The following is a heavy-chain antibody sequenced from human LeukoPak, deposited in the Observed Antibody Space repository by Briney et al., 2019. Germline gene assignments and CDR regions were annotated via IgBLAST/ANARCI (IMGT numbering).Heavy chain of an antibody. Sequence: GGSLRLSCAASGFTFDNYIMAWFCQAPGKGLGGVSTISALFPNTYSADSVEVRFTISIANSKSTLYLQMKSLRAEDTGVYYCAKDLFSGSGRAGNMDVWGKGTTVTVSS. CDR2: ISALFPNT. CDR3: AKDLFSGSGRAGNMDV. CDR1: GFTFDNYI. J-gene: IGHJ6*03. D-gene: IGHD3-10*01. V-gene: IGHV3-23*01.